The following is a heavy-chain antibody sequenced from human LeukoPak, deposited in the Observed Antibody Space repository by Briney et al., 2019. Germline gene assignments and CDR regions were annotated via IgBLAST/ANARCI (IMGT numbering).Heavy chain of an antibody. D-gene: IGHD6-6*01. V-gene: IGHV3-7*05. Sequence: GGSLRLSCAASGFTFSSYWMSWVRQPPGRGLEWVANIKQDGSVTQYVDSVKGRFTSSRDNAENSLYLQMNSLRAEDTAVYYCARFQRSVAAREDYWGQGTLVTVSS. CDR3: ARFQRSVAAREDY. CDR2: IKQDGSVT. CDR1: GFTFSSYW. J-gene: IGHJ4*02.